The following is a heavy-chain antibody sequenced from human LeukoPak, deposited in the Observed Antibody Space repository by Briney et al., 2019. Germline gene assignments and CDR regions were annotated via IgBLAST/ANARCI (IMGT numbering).Heavy chain of an antibody. CDR2: MYSGGST. D-gene: IGHD3-3*02. Sequence: PGGSLRLSCVASGFTVSTNYMSWVRQPPGKGLEWVSAMYSGGSTYYADSVKDRFTISRDISKNTRYLQIHNLRAEDTAVYYCARAFSAKLNFDYWGRGTRVTVSS. V-gene: IGHV3-66*01. CDR1: GFTVSTNY. CDR3: ARAFSAKLNFDY. J-gene: IGHJ4*02.